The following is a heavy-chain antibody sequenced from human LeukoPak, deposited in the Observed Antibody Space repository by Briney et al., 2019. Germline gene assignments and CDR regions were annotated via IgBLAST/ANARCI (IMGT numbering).Heavy chain of an antibody. CDR1: GFTFSTYT. D-gene: IGHD7-27*01. Sequence: GGSLRLSCAASGFTFSTYTMYWVRHPPGKRLEWVSIIGSSGGGIHYADSVKGRFTISRDNSKNALYLQMNSLRVEDTAVYYCAIDPNWGTHSWGQGVLATVSS. CDR3: AIDPNWGTHS. CDR2: IGSSGGGI. V-gene: IGHV3-23*01. J-gene: IGHJ4*02.